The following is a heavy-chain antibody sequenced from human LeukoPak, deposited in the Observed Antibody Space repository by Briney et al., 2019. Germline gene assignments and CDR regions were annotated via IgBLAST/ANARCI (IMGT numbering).Heavy chain of an antibody. CDR1: GFTFSSYW. Sequence: PGGSLRLSCAASGFTFSSYWMSWVRQAPGKGLEWVANIKKDGSEKYYVDSVKGRFTISRDNAKNSLYLQMNSLRAEDTAVYYCASSLTGYYNVDVGLNDYWGQGTLVTVSS. D-gene: IGHD3-9*01. V-gene: IGHV3-7*01. CDR3: ASSLTGYYNVDVGLNDY. CDR2: IKKDGSEK. J-gene: IGHJ4*02.